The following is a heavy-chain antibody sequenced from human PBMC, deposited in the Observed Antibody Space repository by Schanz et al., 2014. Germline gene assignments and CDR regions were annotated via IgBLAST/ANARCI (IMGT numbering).Heavy chain of an antibody. J-gene: IGHJ4*02. CDR2: TSNDGSFT. CDR3: VRDTDYHFDY. Sequence: EVQLVESGGCLVQPGGSLRLSCAASGFTFSDSWMHWVRQAPGKGLVWVSRTSNDGSFTTFADSVKGRFTISRDNDKHTLYLHMNSLRAEATDVYYCVRDTDYHFDYWGQGTLVTVSS. V-gene: IGHV3-74*01. CDR1: GFTFSDSW. D-gene: IGHD4-17*01.